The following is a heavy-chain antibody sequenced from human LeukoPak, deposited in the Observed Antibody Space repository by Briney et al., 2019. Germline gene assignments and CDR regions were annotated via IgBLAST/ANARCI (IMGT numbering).Heavy chain of an antibody. D-gene: IGHD3-10*01. V-gene: IGHV1-69*13. CDR3: ARATTMVRGVIKPPPRLTPPGQYDMDV. J-gene: IGHJ6*02. CDR1: GGTFSSYA. CDR2: IIPIFGTA. Sequence: ASVKVSCKASGGTFSSYAISWVRQAPGQGLEWMGGIIPIFGTANYAQSFQGRVTITADESTSTAYMELSSLRSEDTAVYYCARATTMVRGVIKPPPRLTPPGQYDMDVWGQGSTVTVSS.